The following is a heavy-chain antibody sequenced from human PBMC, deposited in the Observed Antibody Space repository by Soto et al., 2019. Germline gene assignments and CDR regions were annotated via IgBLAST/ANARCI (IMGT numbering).Heavy chain of an antibody. CDR1: GFTFSSYA. J-gene: IGHJ3*01. D-gene: IGHD6-13*01. CDR2: ISGSGGST. CDR3: AKEPGTAGDLGAAAEYAFDF. V-gene: IGHV3-23*01. Sequence: EVQLLESGGGLVQPGGSLRLSCAASGFTFSSYAMSWVRQAPGKGLEWVSAISGSGGSTYYADSVKGRFTISRDKSKITLYLQMNSLTAEDMAVYYCAKEPGTAGDLGAAAEYAFDFWCQGTMVTVSS.